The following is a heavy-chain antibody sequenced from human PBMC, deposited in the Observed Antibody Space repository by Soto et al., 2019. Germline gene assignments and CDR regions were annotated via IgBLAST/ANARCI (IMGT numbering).Heavy chain of an antibody. D-gene: IGHD3-3*01. CDR3: ARHNYDFWSGYYDY. V-gene: IGHV4-59*08. J-gene: IGHJ4*02. Sequence: SETLSLTCTVSGGSISSYYWSWIRQPPGKGLEWIGYIYYSGSTNYNPSLKSRVTISVDPSKNQFSLKLSSVTAADTAVYYCARHNYDFWSGYYDYWGQGTLVTVSS. CDR1: GGSISSYY. CDR2: IYYSGST.